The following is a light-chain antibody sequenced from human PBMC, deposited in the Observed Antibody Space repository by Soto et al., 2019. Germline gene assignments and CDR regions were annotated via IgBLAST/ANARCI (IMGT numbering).Light chain of an antibody. CDR1: QYVGTR. CDR3: HQRQSWPRT. CDR2: YIS. J-gene: IGKJ1*01. V-gene: IGKV3-11*01. Sequence: EIVLTQSPATLSSSPGETATLSCRASQYVGTRLAWYQHKPGQAPRLLIYYISKRATGIPARFSGSGSGTDFTLTISNLAPEDFGVYYCHQRQSWPRTFGQGTKVEIK.